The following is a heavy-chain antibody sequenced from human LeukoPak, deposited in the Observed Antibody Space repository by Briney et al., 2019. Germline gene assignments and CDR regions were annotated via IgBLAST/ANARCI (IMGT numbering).Heavy chain of an antibody. CDR3: VKGFHFDW. CDR1: GFGFSTHD. Sequence: GGSLRLSCVASGFGFSTHDMSWGRQTPGKGLEWVSSISGFDSGTYYTDSVRGRFTIPRDTSKNTLYMQMNNLRAEDTAVYYCVKGFHFDWWGQGTLVTVSS. CDR2: ISGFDSGT. V-gene: IGHV3-23*01. J-gene: IGHJ4*02.